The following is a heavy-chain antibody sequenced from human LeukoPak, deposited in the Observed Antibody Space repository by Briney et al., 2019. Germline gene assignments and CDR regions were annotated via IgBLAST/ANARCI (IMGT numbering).Heavy chain of an antibody. D-gene: IGHD3-3*01. CDR3: ATGKALRFLEWLFWFDP. V-gene: IGHV1-24*01. CDR1: GYTLTELS. CDR2: FDPEDGET. Sequence: RASVKVSCKVSGYTLTELSMHWVRQAPGKGLEWMGGFDPEDGETIYAQRFQGRVTMTEDTSTDTAYMELSSLRSEDTAVYYCATGKALRFLEWLFWFDPWGQGTLVTVSS. J-gene: IGHJ5*02.